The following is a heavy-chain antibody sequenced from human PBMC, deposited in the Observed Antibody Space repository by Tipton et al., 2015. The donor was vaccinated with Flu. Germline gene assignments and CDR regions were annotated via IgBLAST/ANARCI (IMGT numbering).Heavy chain of an antibody. Sequence: TLSLTCNVSGDSISTGSHYWNWIRQPAGKGLEWIGRIYTSGSTTYNPSLKSRVTISVDTSKNQFSLRLNSVTATDTAMYYCARDYCSGGICYPDYRGQGTLVTVSS. D-gene: IGHD2-15*01. V-gene: IGHV4-61*02. CDR3: ARDYCSGGICYPDY. CDR2: IYTSGST. J-gene: IGHJ4*02. CDR1: GDSISTGSHY.